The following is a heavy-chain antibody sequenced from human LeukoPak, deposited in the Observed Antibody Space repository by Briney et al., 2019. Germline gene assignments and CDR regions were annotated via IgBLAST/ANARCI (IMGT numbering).Heavy chain of an antibody. CDR2: IYPGDSDT. CDR1: GYSFTSYW. Sequence: PGKSLKISCKGSGYSFTSYWIGWVRQMPGKGLEWMGIIYPGDSDTRYSPSFQGQVTISADKSNSTAYLQWSSLKASDTAMYYCARAYYYDSSGYLYYFGYWGQGTLVTVSS. D-gene: IGHD3-22*01. V-gene: IGHV5-51*01. J-gene: IGHJ4*02. CDR3: ARAYYYDSSGYLYYFGY.